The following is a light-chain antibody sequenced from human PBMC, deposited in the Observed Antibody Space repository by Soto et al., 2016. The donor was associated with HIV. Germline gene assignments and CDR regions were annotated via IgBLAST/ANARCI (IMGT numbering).Light chain of an antibody. J-gene: IGKJ3*01. CDR3: QQSHTLPSVT. Sequence: AIRMTQSPSSLSASTEDRVTITCRASQGISSYLAWYQQKPGKAPKLLIYAASTLQSGVPSRFSGSGSGTDFTLTISCLQSEDFATYYCQQSHTLPSVTFGPGTKVDIK. CDR1: QGISSY. V-gene: IGKV1-8*01. CDR2: AAS.